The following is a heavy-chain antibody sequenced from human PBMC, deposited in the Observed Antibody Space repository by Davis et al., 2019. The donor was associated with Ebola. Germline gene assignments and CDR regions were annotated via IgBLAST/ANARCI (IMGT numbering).Heavy chain of an antibody. V-gene: IGHV3-30-3*01. CDR3: ARGGPYSYYYYYGMDV. CDR1: GFTFSSYA. Sequence: GGSLRLSCAASGFTFSSYAMHWVRQAPGKGLEWVAVISYDGSNKYYADSVKGRFTISRDNSKNTLYLQMNSLRAEDTAVYYCARGGPYSYYYYYGMDVWGQGTTVTVSS. D-gene: IGHD2-21*01. J-gene: IGHJ6*02. CDR2: ISYDGSNK.